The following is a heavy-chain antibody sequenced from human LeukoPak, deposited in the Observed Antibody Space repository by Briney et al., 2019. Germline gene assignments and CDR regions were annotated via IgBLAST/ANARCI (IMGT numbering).Heavy chain of an antibody. Sequence: GGSLRLSCAASGFPFSSYWMSWVRQAPGKGLEWVANIKQDGSDQYYVDSVKGRFTISSDNAKNSLYLQMNSLRADDTAVYYCARLTGTTGFDFWGQGTLVTVSS. D-gene: IGHD1-1*01. CDR2: IKQDGSDQ. J-gene: IGHJ4*02. CDR1: GFPFSSYW. V-gene: IGHV3-7*01. CDR3: ARLTGTTGFDF.